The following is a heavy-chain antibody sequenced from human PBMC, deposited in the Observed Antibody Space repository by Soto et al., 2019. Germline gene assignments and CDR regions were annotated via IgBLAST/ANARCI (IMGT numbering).Heavy chain of an antibody. V-gene: IGHV4-4*02. D-gene: IGHD2-21*02. CDR1: GGSVSSSNW. CDR3: ARVPGVVVSADDAFDI. CDR2: IYHSGSA. J-gene: IGHJ3*02. Sequence: QVQLQESGPGLVKPSGTLSLTCAVSGGSVSSSNWWSWVRQSPGKGLEWMGAIYHSGSAHYNPSLKSRDTISLDKSKNQFALRLTSVTAADTAVYYCARVPGVVVSADDAFDIWGPGTRVIVSS.